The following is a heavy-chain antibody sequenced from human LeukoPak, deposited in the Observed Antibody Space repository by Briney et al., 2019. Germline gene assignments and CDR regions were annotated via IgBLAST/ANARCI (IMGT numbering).Heavy chain of an antibody. CDR3: AREREDSGLAFDI. CDR1: GFTFSSYW. Sequence: GGSLRLSCAASGFTFSSYWMSWVRQAPGKGLEWVANIKQDGSEKYYVDSVKGRFTISRDNSKNTLYLQMNNLRAEDTAVYYCAREREDSGLAFDIWGQGSMVTVSS. J-gene: IGHJ3*02. CDR2: IKQDGSEK. V-gene: IGHV3-7*01. D-gene: IGHD6-19*01.